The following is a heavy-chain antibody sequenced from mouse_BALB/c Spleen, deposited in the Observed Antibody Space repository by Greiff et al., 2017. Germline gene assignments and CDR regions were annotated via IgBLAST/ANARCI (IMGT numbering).Heavy chain of an antibody. D-gene: IGHD1-1*01. CDR1: GYTFTSYW. CDR2: IDPSDSYT. J-gene: IGHJ3*01. V-gene: IGHV1S127*01. CDR3: TGSPYYGSTWLAE. Sequence: QVHVKQPGAELVKPGASVKMSCKASGYTFTSYWMHWVKQRPGQGLEWIGVIDPSDSYTSYNQKFKGKATLTVDTSSSTAYMQLSSLTSEDSAVYYCTGSPYYGSTWLAEWVHGTRVT.